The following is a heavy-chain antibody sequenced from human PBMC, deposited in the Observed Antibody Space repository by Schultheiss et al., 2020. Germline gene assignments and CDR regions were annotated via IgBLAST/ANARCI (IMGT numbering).Heavy chain of an antibody. D-gene: IGHD6-13*01. CDR3: VGGWAADPDY. J-gene: IGHJ4*02. V-gene: IGHV3-30*12. CDR2: ISYDGSNK. CDR1: GFTFSSYG. Sequence: GASLRLSCAASGFTFSSYGMHWVRQAPGKGLEWVAVISYDGSNKYYADSVKGRFTISRDNSKNTLYLQMNSLRAEDTAVYYCVGGWAADPDYWGQGTLVNGYS.